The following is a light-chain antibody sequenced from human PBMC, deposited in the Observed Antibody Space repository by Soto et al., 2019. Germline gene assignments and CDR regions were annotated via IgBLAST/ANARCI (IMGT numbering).Light chain of an antibody. J-gene: IGKJ1*01. V-gene: IGKV1-6*01. Sequence: IQMIQSPCSLSASGGERDGISCRASQGIGNALGWYQQKPGKPPKVLIYGASNLQSGVPPRFSGSGSGTDFTLGISSLQPDHIATYYCAARYSYSGSFAQGTKVDI. CDR3: AARYSYSGS. CDR2: GAS. CDR1: QGIGNA.